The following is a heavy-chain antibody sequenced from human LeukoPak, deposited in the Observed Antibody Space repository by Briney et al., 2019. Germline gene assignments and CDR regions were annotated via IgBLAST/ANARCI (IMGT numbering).Heavy chain of an antibody. D-gene: IGHD3-10*01. CDR2: INWNGGTT. J-gene: IGHJ4*02. Sequence: PGGSLRLSCAASGFTFDDYGMSWVRQAPGKGLEWVSGINWNGGTTRYADSVKGRFTISRDNAKNSLYLQMNSLRAEDTALYYCARGGGSWYFDYWGQGNLVTVSS. V-gene: IGHV3-20*04. CDR1: GFTFDDYG. CDR3: ARGGGSWYFDY.